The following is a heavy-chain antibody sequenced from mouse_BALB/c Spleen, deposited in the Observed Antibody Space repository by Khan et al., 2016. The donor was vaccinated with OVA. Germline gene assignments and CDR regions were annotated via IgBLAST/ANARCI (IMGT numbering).Heavy chain of an antibody. CDR2: IDPPNDDS. Sequence: VQLKQSGAELVKPGASVKLSCSASGFNIKDTYIHWMKQRPEQGLEWIGRIDPPNDDSKYGPKFQAQATLTADTSSNTAYLQLSSLTSEDTAVYYCATIYGNPLAFWGQGTLVSVSA. D-gene: IGHD2-1*01. CDR3: ATIYGNPLAF. J-gene: IGHJ3*01. CDR1: GFNIKDTY. V-gene: IGHV14-3*02.